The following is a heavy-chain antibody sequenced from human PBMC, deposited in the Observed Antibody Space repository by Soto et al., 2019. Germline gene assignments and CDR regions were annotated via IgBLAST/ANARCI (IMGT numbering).Heavy chain of an antibody. Sequence: HPGGSLRLSCAASGFNFADYAMHWVRQAPGKGLEWVSGINWNSVSIAYADSVKGRFTISRDNAKNSLYLQMNSLRDEDTALYYCAKDKLTRIAARSRFDYWGQGTLVTVSS. CDR3: AKDKLTRIAARSRFDY. CDR1: GFNFADYA. J-gene: IGHJ4*02. D-gene: IGHD6-6*01. V-gene: IGHV3-9*01. CDR2: INWNSVSI.